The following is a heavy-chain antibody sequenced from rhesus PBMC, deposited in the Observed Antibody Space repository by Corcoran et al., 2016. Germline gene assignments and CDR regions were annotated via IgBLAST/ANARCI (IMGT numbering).Heavy chain of an antibody. D-gene: IGHD6S26*01. J-gene: IGHJ3*01. CDR3: ARVYSSGWSYAFDF. CDR2: IYVSSTRT. V-gene: IGHV4S10*01. CDR1: GGSISDSYR. Sequence: QVQLQESGPGVVKPSETLSLTCAVSGGSISDSYRWSWIRQPPGKGLEWIGYIYVSSTRTNYNPSLKSRVTISKDTSKNQFSLKLSSVTAADTAVYYCARVYSSGWSYAFDFWGQGLRVTVSS.